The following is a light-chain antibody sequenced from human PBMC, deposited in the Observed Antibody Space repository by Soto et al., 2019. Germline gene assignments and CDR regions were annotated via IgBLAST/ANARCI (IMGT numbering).Light chain of an antibody. J-gene: IGKJ1*01. CDR1: QSVSSNY. CDR2: GAS. CDR3: QQYGRSPWT. Sequence: EIVLTQSPGTLSLSPGERAILSCRASQSVSSNYLAWFQQKPGQAPRLLIYGASSRANGIPDRFSGSGSGTDFTLTISRLEPEDFAVYYCQQYGRSPWTFGQGTKVEIK. V-gene: IGKV3-20*01.